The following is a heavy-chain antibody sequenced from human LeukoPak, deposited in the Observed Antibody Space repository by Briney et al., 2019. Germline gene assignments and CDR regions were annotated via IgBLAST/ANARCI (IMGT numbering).Heavy chain of an antibody. V-gene: IGHV4-34*01. CDR1: GGSFSGYY. CDR3: ARGQGAFDI. CDR2: INHSGST. Sequence: PSETLSLTCAVYGGSFSGYYWSWIRQPPGKGLEWIGEINHSGSTNYNPSLKSRVTISVDTSKNRFSLKLSSVTAADTAVYYCARGQGAFDIWGQGTMVTVSS. J-gene: IGHJ3*02.